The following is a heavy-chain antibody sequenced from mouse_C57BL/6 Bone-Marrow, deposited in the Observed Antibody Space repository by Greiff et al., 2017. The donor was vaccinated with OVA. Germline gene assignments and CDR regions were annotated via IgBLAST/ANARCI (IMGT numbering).Heavy chain of an antibody. CDR1: GYTFTSYG. Sequence: QVQLQQSGAELARPGASVKLSCKASGYTFTSYGISWVKQRTGQGLEWIGEIYPRSGNTYYNEKFKGKATLTADKSSSTAYMELRSLTSEDSAVYFCARGGLSSTVVARGYWGQGTTLTVSS. D-gene: IGHD1-1*01. CDR3: ARGGLSSTVVARGY. J-gene: IGHJ2*01. CDR2: IYPRSGNT. V-gene: IGHV1-81*01.